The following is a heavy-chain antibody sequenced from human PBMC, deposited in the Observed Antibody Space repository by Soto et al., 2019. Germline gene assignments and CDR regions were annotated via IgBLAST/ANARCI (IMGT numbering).Heavy chain of an antibody. Sequence: QPGGSLRLSCAASGFTFSSYAMSWVRQAPGKGLEWVSAISGSGGSTYYADSVKGRFTISRDNSKNTLYLQMNSLRAENTAVYNCAKDFLEGIEAKKPHQSAFNIWGQGKMVTVS. CDR3: AKDFLEGIEAKKPHQSAFNI. J-gene: IGHJ3*02. V-gene: IGHV3-23*01. CDR2: ISGSGGST. D-gene: IGHD3-3*01. CDR1: GFTFSSYA.